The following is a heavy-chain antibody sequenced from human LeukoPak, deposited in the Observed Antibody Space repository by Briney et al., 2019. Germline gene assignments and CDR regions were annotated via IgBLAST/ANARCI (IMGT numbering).Heavy chain of an antibody. V-gene: IGHV1-46*01. CDR3: ARRVGGYLFDY. CDR1: GYTFTSYY. Sequence: ASVEVSCKASGYTFTSYYMHWVRQAPGQGLEWMGIINPSGGSTSYAQKFQGRVTMTRDMSTSTVYMELSSLRSEDTAVYYCARRVGGYLFDYWGQGTLVTVSS. D-gene: IGHD3-22*01. J-gene: IGHJ4*02. CDR2: INPSGGST.